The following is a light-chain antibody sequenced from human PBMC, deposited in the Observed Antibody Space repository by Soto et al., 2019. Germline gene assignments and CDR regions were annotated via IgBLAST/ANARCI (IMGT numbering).Light chain of an antibody. J-gene: IGLJ2*01. CDR3: NSYTSSSTLV. Sequence: QSALTQPASVSGSPGQSITISCTGTSSDVGGYNYVSWYQHHPGKAPKLMIYDVTNRPSGVSDRFSGSKSGNTASLTISGLPAEDDADYYCNSYTSSSTLVFGGGTKLTVL. V-gene: IGLV2-14*03. CDR2: DVT. CDR1: SSDVGGYNY.